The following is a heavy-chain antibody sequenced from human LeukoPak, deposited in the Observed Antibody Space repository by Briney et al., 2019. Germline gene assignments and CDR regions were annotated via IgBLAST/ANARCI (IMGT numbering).Heavy chain of an antibody. J-gene: IGHJ4*02. CDR3: ARAQSHPRARYRGSYYFDY. CDR1: GYTFTSYG. CDR2: MNPNSGNT. D-gene: IGHD1-26*01. Sequence: GASVKVSCKASGYTFTSYGINWVRQATGQGLEWMGWMNPNSGNTGYAQKFQGRVTITRNTSISTAYMELSSLRSEDTAVYYCARAQSHPRARYRGSYYFDYWGQGTLVTVSS. V-gene: IGHV1-8*03.